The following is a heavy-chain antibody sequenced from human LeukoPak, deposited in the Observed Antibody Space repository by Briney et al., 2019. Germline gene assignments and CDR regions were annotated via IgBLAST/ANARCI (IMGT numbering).Heavy chain of an antibody. Sequence: SETLSLTCTVSGGSISSYYWSWTRQPPGKGLEWIGYIYYSGSTNYNPSLKSRVTISVDTSKNQFSLKLSSVTAADTAVYYCARLKGYSSGWYPSYYFDYWGQGTLVTVSS. CDR3: ARLKGYSSGWYPSYYFDY. CDR2: IYYSGST. V-gene: IGHV4-59*08. CDR1: GGSISSYY. J-gene: IGHJ4*02. D-gene: IGHD6-19*01.